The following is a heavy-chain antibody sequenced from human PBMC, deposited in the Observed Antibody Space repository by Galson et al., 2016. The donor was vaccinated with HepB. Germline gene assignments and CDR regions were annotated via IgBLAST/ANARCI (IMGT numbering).Heavy chain of an antibody. V-gene: IGHV3-30*03. Sequence: SLRLSCAASGFTFSTYGMHWVRQAPGKGLEWVAVISYDGDTKYHADSVKGRFTISRDNSKNTLYLQMNRLRFEDTAVYYCASDPRQWQRGYNYGFEYWGQGTLVSVSS. D-gene: IGHD5-18*01. CDR1: GFTFSTYG. CDR2: ISYDGDTK. CDR3: ASDPRQWQRGYNYGFEY. J-gene: IGHJ4*02.